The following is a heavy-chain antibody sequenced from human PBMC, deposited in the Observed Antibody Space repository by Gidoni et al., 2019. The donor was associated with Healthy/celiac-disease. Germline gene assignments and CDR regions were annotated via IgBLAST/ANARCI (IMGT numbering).Heavy chain of an antibody. J-gene: IGHJ1*01. Sequence: EVQLLESGGGLVQPGGSLRLSCAASGFPFSSYAMRWVRQAPGKGLEWVAVIRGSGGSTYYADSVKGRFTISRDNSKNTLYLQMNSLRAEDTAVYYCAKSWKPEPLFQHWGQGTLVTVSS. CDR3: AKSWKPEPLFQH. D-gene: IGHD1-1*01. V-gene: IGHV3-23*01. CDR1: GFPFSSYA. CDR2: IRGSGGST.